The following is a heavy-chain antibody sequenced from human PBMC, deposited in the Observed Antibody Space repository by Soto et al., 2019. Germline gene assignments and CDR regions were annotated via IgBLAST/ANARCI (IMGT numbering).Heavy chain of an antibody. CDR2: IWYDGSNK. D-gene: IGHD2-15*01. J-gene: IGHJ3*02. Sequence: GGSLRLSCAASGFTFSSYGMHWVRQAPGKGLEWVAVIWYDGSNKYYADSVKGRFTISRDNSKNTLYLQMNSLRAEDTAVYYCARGRQQNYGGNDAFDIWGQGTMVTVSS. CDR3: ARGRQQNYGGNDAFDI. CDR1: GFTFSSYG. V-gene: IGHV3-33*08.